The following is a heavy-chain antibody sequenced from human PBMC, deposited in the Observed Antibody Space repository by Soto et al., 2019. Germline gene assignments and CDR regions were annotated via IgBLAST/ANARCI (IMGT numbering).Heavy chain of an antibody. J-gene: IGHJ6*02. Sequence: ASVKVSCKASGGNPSNSAISWVRQAPGQGLEWMGGIIPVFGIVSYAQNFQGRVTITADESTSTAYMELSSLRSEDTAVYFCAGGHIRVAGSSAYYGMDVWGQGTTVTVSS. CDR3: AGGHIRVAGSSAYYGMDV. CDR2: IIPVFGIV. CDR1: GGNPSNSA. V-gene: IGHV1-69*13. D-gene: IGHD3-22*01.